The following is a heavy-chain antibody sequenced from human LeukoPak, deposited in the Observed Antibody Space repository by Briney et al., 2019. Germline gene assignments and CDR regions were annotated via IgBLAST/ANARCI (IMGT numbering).Heavy chain of an antibody. Sequence: ASVKVSCKASGYTFTSYYMHWVRQAPGQGLEWMGIINPSGGSTSYAQKFQGRVTMTRDTSTSTAYMELSSLRSEDTAVYYCARGRDIVATEYYFDYWGQGTLVTVSS. D-gene: IGHD5-12*01. V-gene: IGHV1-46*01. CDR2: INPSGGST. CDR3: ARGRDIVATEYYFDY. J-gene: IGHJ4*02. CDR1: GYTFTSYY.